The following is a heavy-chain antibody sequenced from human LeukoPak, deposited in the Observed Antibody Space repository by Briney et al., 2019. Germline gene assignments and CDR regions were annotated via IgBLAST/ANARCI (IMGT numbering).Heavy chain of an antibody. CDR2: IKQDGNEK. Sequence: GGSLRLSCAASGFTFSSYWMSWVRQAPGKGLEGVANIKQDGNEKYYVDSVKGRFTISRDNAKTSVYLQMNSLRAEDTAVYYCASWLCSGGSCPRVGDVWGKGSTVTVCS. CDR3: ASWLCSGGSCPRVGDV. D-gene: IGHD2-15*01. CDR1: GFTFSSYW. V-gene: IGHV3-7*01. J-gene: IGHJ6*04.